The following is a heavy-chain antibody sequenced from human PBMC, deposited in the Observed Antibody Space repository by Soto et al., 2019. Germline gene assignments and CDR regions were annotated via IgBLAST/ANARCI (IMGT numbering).Heavy chain of an antibody. V-gene: IGHV4-4*02. J-gene: IGHJ4*02. Sequence: PSETLSLTCAVSGGSVSSTQWWTCVRRAPGKGLEWIGRIYHIGSTNYNPSLKSRVTISVDTSKNQFSLKLSSVTAADTAVYYCARHCPDIVAAITWGYYFDYWGQGTLVTVSS. CDR3: ARHCPDIVAAITWGYYFDY. CDR2: IYHIGST. CDR1: GGSVSSTQW. D-gene: IGHD5-12*01.